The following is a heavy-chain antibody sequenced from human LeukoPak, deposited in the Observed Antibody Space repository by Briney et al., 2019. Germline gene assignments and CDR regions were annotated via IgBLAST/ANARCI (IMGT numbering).Heavy chain of an antibody. CDR2: ISSSGSTI. J-gene: IGHJ3*02. CDR3: ASFCSSTSCYGVNDAFDI. CDR1: GFTFSDYY. Sequence: GGSLRLSCAASGFTFSDYYMSWIRQAPGRGLEWVSYISSSGSTIYYADSVKGRFTISRDNAKNSLYLQMNSLRAEDTAVHYCASFCSSTSCYGVNDAFDIWGQGTMVTVSS. V-gene: IGHV3-11*01. D-gene: IGHD2-2*01.